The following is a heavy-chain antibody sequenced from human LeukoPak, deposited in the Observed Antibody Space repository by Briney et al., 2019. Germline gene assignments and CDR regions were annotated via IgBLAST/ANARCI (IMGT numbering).Heavy chain of an antibody. CDR1: GGIFSSYA. V-gene: IGHV1-69*04. CDR2: IIPILGIA. D-gene: IGHD3-22*01. J-gene: IGHJ4*02. Sequence: SVKVSCKDSGGIFSSYAISWVRQAPGQGLEWMGRIIPILGIANYAQKFQGRVTITADKSTSTAYMELSSLRSEDTAVYYCARETQTYYYDSSGYTHPDYWGQGTLVTVSS. CDR3: ARETQTYYYDSSGYTHPDY.